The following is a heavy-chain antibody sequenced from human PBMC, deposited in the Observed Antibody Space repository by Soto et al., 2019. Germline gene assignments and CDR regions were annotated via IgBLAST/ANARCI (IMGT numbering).Heavy chain of an antibody. CDR1: GCSIRSNKW. J-gene: IGHJ4*02. CDR3: ARWGDWMQQVL. V-gene: IGHV4-4*02. CDR2: IYHSGST. Sequence: QVQLQESGPGLVKPSGTLSLPCGVSGCSIRSNKWWSWVRQPPGKGLEWIGEIYHSGSTNYNPSLKSRVTISVDKSKNQFSVKLNSVTAADTAVYYCARWGDWMQQVLWGQGTLVTVSS. D-gene: IGHD5-18*01.